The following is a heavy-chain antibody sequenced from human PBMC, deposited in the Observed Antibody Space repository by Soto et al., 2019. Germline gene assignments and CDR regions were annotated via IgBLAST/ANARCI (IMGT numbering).Heavy chain of an antibody. V-gene: IGHV3-74*01. D-gene: IGHD3-22*01. CDR1: GFTFSTYW. CDR3: VRDRDFYDGRGYASPGDAFDA. J-gene: IGHJ3*01. Sequence: GSLILSCSVSGFTFSTYWMHWVRQVAGKGLVWVSRISLDGSRTSYADSVKGRFTISRDNAKNTLYLQMRSLRAEDSAVYFCVRDRDFYDGRGYASPGDAFDAWGQGTVVTVSS. CDR2: ISLDGSRT.